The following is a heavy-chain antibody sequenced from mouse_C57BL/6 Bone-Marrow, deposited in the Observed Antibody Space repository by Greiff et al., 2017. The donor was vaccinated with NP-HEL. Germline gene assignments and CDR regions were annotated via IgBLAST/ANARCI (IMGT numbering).Heavy chain of an antibody. CDR1: GFTFSDYY. V-gene: IGHV5-16*01. Sequence: EVQLVESEGGLVQPGSSMKLSCTASGFTFSDYYMAWVRQVPEKGLEWVANINYDGSSTYYLDSLKSRFIISRDNAKNILYLQMSSLKSEDTATYYCAREQLRPPYAMDYWGQGTSVTVSS. CDR3: AREQLRPPYAMDY. D-gene: IGHD3-2*02. J-gene: IGHJ4*01. CDR2: INYDGSST.